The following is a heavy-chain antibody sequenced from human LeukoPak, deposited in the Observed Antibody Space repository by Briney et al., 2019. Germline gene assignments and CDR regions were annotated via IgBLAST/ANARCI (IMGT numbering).Heavy chain of an antibody. V-gene: IGHV3-23*01. D-gene: IGHD3/OR15-3a*01. J-gene: IGHJ4*02. CDR2: ISGSGGST. Sequence: GRSLRLSRAASGFTFSSYGMSWVRQPPGKGLEWVSGISGSGGSTYYADSVKGRFTISRDNSKNTLYLQMNSLRAEDTAVYYCARRGTGYNHFLYGGQGTLVTVSS. CDR1: GFTFSSYG. CDR3: ARRGTGYNHFLY.